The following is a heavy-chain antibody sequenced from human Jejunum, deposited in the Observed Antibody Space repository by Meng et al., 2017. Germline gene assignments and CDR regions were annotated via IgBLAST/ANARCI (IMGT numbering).Heavy chain of an antibody. CDR3: ARYRSGSSDY. J-gene: IGHJ4*02. V-gene: IGHV3-33*01. CDR2: IWFDGSKT. CDR1: GFTFRSLG. D-gene: IGHD6-19*01. Sequence: QEHPVEAGGALCQLWPSLGSPLPRSGFTFRSLGMHWVRQAPGKGLEWVAVIWFDGSKTYYADSVKGRFTVSRDNSKNTLYLQMNSLRADDTAVYYCARYRSGSSDYWGPGTLVTVSS.